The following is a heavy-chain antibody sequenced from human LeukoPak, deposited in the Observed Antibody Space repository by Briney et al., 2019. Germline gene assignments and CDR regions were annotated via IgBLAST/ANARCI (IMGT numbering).Heavy chain of an antibody. Sequence: SETLSLTCAVSGYSISSGYYWGWIRQPPGKGLEWIGSIYHSGSTYYNPSLKSRVTISVDTSKNQFSLKLSSVTVADTAVYYCARLMRYSGSYFDYWGQGTLVTVSS. J-gene: IGHJ4*02. CDR2: IYHSGST. V-gene: IGHV4-38-2*01. CDR1: GYSISSGYY. D-gene: IGHD1-26*01. CDR3: ARLMRYSGSYFDY.